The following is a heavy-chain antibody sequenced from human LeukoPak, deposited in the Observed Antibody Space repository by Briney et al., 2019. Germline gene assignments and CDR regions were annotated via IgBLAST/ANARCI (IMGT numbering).Heavy chain of an antibody. Sequence: ASVKVSCKASGYTFTGYYMHWVRQAPGQGLEWMGWINPNSGGTNYAQKFQGRVTMTRDTSISTAYMELSRLRSDDTAVYYCARRGAYDSSGYYSSSFDYWGQGTLVTVST. CDR3: ARRGAYDSSGYYSSSFDY. D-gene: IGHD3-22*01. V-gene: IGHV1-2*02. CDR2: INPNSGGT. CDR1: GYTFTGYY. J-gene: IGHJ4*02.